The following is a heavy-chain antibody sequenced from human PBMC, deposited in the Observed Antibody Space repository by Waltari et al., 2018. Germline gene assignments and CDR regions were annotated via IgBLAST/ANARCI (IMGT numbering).Heavy chain of an antibody. CDR1: AYTFSDYY. CDR2: VNPNRGDT. V-gene: IGHV1-2*02. Sequence: QVQLVQSGAEVKKPGASVKVSCQASAYTFSDYYLHWGRQAPGQGLEWMGWVNPNRGDTNYAQKFQGRVTMTRDTSISTAYMELSRLRSDDTAIYFCTRGRDYYDIDGYGYFDYWGQGTLVTVSS. J-gene: IGHJ4*02. D-gene: IGHD3-22*01. CDR3: TRGRDYYDIDGYGYFDY.